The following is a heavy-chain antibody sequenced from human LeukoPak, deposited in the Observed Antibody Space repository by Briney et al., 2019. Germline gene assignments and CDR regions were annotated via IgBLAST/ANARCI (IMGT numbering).Heavy chain of an antibody. J-gene: IGHJ4*02. Sequence: GGSLRLSCAASGFTFSSYAMSWVRQAPGKGLVWVSRINEHGSITDYADSVKDRFTISRDNAKNTLYLYMNSLRAEDTAMYYCARDVGGAGSHWGQGTLVTVSS. D-gene: IGHD3-10*01. V-gene: IGHV3-74*01. CDR2: INEHGSIT. CDR1: GFTFSSYA. CDR3: ARDVGGAGSH.